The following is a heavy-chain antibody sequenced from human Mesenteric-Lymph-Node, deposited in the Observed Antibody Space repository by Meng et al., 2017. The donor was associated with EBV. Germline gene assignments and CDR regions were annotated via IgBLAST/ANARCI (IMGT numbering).Heavy chain of an antibody. V-gene: IGHV4-4*02. CDR2: MSHRGSS. D-gene: IGHD3-22*01. CDR1: RVSVYSSNW. CDR3: ARRASGYEWVDS. Sequence: VVREGSGPEMGEPSGTASLACCVSRVSVYSSNWWRWAREPPVKWMEWIGEMSHRGSSNYNPSLNNRVTVSVDKSKNRVFLQLSSVNAADTAVYYCARRASGYEWVDSWGQGTLVTVSS. J-gene: IGHJ4*02.